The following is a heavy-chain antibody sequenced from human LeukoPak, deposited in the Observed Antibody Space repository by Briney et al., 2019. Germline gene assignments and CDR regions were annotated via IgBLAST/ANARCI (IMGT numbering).Heavy chain of an antibody. V-gene: IGHV3-23*01. CDR3: AKDSPETAMGYYYYYGMDV. Sequence: PGGSLRLSCAASGFTFSSYAMSWVRQAPGKGLEWVSAISGSGGSTYYADSVKGRFTISRDNSKNTLYLQMNSLRAEDTAVYYCAKDSPETAMGYYYYYGMDVWGQGTTVTVSS. CDR1: GFTFSSYA. J-gene: IGHJ6*02. CDR2: ISGSGGST. D-gene: IGHD5-18*01.